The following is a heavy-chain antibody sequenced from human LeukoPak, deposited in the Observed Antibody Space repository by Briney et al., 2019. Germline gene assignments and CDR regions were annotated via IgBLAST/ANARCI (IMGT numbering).Heavy chain of an antibody. CDR3: AKDVRVGGGGMDV. J-gene: IGHJ6*02. V-gene: IGHV1-18*01. CDR1: GYTFSNFG. Sequence: ASVKVSCKTSGYTFSNFGISWVRQAPGQGLEWMGWISGNNDNPNYGQKFQGRFTMTTDSSTSTAYMELRNLRSDDTAVYYCAKDVRVGGGGMDVWGQGTPVTVSS. CDR2: ISGNNDNP. D-gene: IGHD1-26*01.